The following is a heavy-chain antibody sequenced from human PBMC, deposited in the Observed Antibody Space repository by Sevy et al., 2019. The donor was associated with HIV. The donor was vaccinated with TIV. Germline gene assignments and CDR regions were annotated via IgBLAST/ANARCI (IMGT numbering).Heavy chain of an antibody. D-gene: IGHD3-10*01. CDR3: ARDPSLLWFGESPHYFDY. J-gene: IGHJ4*02. Sequence: GGSLRLSCAASGFTFSSYRMNWVRQAPGKGLEWVSYISNSSSTIYYADSVKGRFTISRDNAKNSLYLQMNSLRDEDTAVYYCARDPSLLWFGESPHYFDYWGQGTLVTVSS. CDR2: ISNSSSTI. CDR1: GFTFSSYR. V-gene: IGHV3-48*02.